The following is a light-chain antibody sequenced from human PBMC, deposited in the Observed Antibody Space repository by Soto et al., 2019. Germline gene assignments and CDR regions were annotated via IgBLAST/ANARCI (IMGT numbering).Light chain of an antibody. CDR1: SSNIGSNP. V-gene: IGLV1-44*01. Sequence: QTVVTQPPSASGTPGQGVTISCSGSSSNIGSNPVNWFQQLPGTAPKLLIYTNNQRPSGVPDRFSGSKSGTSGSLAISGLQSEDEADYYCAAWDDSLSALVFGGGTKLTVL. CDR3: AAWDDSLSALV. J-gene: IGLJ3*02. CDR2: TNN.